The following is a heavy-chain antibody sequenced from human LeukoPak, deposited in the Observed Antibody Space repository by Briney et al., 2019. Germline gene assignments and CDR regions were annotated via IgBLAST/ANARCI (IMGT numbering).Heavy chain of an antibody. Sequence: SETLSLTCTVSGGSISSGGYYWSWIRQHPGTGLEWIGYIYYSGSTYYNPSLKSRVTISVDTSKNQFSLKLSSVTAADTAVYYCARGFGITMVRGATVYFDYWGQGTLVTVSS. CDR3: ARGFGITMVRGATVYFDY. J-gene: IGHJ4*02. CDR1: GGSISSGGYY. CDR2: IYYSGST. V-gene: IGHV4-31*03. D-gene: IGHD3-10*01.